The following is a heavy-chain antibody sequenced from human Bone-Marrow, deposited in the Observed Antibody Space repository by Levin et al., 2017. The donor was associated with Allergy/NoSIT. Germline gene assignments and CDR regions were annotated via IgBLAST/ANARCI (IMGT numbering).Heavy chain of an antibody. V-gene: IGHV4-30-4*01. J-gene: IGHJ4*01. CDR3: ARGGFTYGHLTY. CDR1: GGSINTGDYY. Sequence: SETLSLTCTVSGGSINTGDYYWTWIRQPPGKGLEWIGYIYYNGRTHYNPSLKSRLTISADTSKNQFSVTLNSATAADTAVYYCARGGFTYGHLTYWGHGTLVTVSS. CDR2: IYYNGRT. D-gene: IGHD5-18*01.